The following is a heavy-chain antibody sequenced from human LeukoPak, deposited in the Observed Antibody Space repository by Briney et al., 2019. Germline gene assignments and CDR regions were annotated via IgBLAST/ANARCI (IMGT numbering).Heavy chain of an antibody. J-gene: IGHJ4*02. CDR1: GFTFSDYY. CDR2: ISSSRSYT. D-gene: IGHD1-26*01. Sequence: GGSLRLSCAASGFTFSDYYMSWIRQAPGKGLEWVSYISSSRSYTNYAHSVKGRFTLPRDNAKNSLYLKVNSLRAEHTAVYFCARLVGATGYWGQGTLVTVSS. V-gene: IGHV3-11*03. CDR3: ARLVGATGY.